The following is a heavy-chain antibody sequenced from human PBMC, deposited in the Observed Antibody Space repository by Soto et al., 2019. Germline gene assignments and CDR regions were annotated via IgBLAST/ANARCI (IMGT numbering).Heavy chain of an antibody. D-gene: IGHD4-4*01. V-gene: IGHV4-59*08. CDR1: GGSINRYC. CDR2: IFDSGNA. Sequence: QVQLQESGPGLVKPSETLSLTCTVSGGSINRYCWSWIRQPPGKGLEWIAYIFDSGNANYNPSLKSRVTISVDTSENQFPLKLTSVTAAYTAVYYCARHRRTTVAKFYFDNWGQGALVTFSS. CDR3: ARHRRTTVAKFYFDN. J-gene: IGHJ4*02.